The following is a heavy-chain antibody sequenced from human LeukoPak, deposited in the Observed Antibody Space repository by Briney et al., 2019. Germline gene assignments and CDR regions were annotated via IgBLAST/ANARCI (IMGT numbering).Heavy chain of an antibody. CDR1: GFTFSDSA. J-gene: IGHJ5*02. CDR3: TVPQSGGNWFDP. Sequence: GGSLRLSCAASGFTFSDSAIHGVRQASGKGLEWVGRIRGKGYSDPPAYVVSVKGRFTISRDDSKSTAYLQMNSLKAEDTAVYFCTVPQSGGNWFDPWGPGTQVTVSS. V-gene: IGHV3-73*01. D-gene: IGHD3-16*01. CDR2: IRGKGYSDPP.